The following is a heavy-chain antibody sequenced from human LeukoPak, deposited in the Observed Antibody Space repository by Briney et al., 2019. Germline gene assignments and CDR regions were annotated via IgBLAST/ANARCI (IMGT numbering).Heavy chain of an antibody. J-gene: IGHJ5*02. CDR1: GFTFRSHA. D-gene: IGHD2-15*01. V-gene: IGHV3-23*01. Sequence: GGSLRLSCVGSGFTFRSHAMSWVRQAPEKGLEFVSGIYENGGTTYYADSVKGRFSISRDNSKNTLYLQMDSLRAEDTAVYYCAKDRGVYCSGGSCYPNWFDPWGQGTLVTVSS. CDR2: IYENGGTT. CDR3: AKDRGVYCSGGSCYPNWFDP.